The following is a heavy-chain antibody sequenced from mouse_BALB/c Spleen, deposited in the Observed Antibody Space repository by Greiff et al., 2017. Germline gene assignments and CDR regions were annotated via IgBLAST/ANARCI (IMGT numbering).Heavy chain of an antibody. J-gene: IGHJ3*01. CDR3: AREVITTGCTFAY. D-gene: IGHD2-4*01. V-gene: IGHV1-54*01. Sequence: QVQLQQSGAELVRPGTSVKVSCKASGYAFTNYLIEWVKQRPGQGLEWIGVINPGSGGTNYNEKFKGKATLTADKSSSTAYMQLSSLTSDDSAVYGCAREVITTGCTFAYWGQGTLVTVSA. CDR2: INPGSGGT. CDR1: GYAFTNYL.